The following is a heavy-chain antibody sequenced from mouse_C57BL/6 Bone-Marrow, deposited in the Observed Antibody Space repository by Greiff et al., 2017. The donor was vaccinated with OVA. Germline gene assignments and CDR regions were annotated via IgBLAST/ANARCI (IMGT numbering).Heavy chain of an antibody. J-gene: IGHJ1*03. CDR2: INYDGSST. D-gene: IGHD4-1*01. V-gene: IGHV5-16*01. CDR3: ARGDWDAWYFDV. CDR1: GFTFSDYY. Sequence: EVKLVESEGGLVQPGSSMKLSCTASGFTFSDYYMAWVRQVPEKGLEWVATINYDGSSTYYLDSLKSRFIISRDNAKNILYLQMSSLKSEDTATYYCARGDWDAWYFDVWGTGTTVTVSS.